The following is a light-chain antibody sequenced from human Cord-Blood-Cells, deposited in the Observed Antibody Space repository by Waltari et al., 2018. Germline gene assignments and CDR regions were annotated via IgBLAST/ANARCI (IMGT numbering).Light chain of an antibody. J-gene: IGLJ3*02. CDR3: LSADSSGV. V-gene: IGLV3-16*01. CDR2: KDS. Sequence: SYELTQPPSVSVSLGQMASITCSGDALPKKYAYWYQQKPGQFPVLVIYKDSERPSGIPERFSGSSSGTIVTLTISGVQAEDEADYYCLSADSSGVFGGGTKLTVL. CDR1: ALPKKY.